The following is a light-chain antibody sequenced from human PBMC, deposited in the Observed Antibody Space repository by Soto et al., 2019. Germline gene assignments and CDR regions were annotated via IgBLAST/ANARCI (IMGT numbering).Light chain of an antibody. V-gene: IGLV2-14*01. J-gene: IGLJ2*01. CDR2: GVS. CDR3: SAYTSSTTVV. CDR1: SSDIGRYNY. Sequence: QSALTQPASVSGSPGQSITISCSGTSSDIGRYNYVSWFQQHPGKAPKLMIYGVSNRPSGVSNRFSGSKSGNTASLTISGLQAEDESHYYCSAYTSSTTVVFGGGTKVTVL.